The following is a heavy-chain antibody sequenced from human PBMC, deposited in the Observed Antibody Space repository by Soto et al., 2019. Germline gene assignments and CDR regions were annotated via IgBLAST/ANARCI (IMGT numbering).Heavy chain of an antibody. CDR1: GFTFSSYW. D-gene: IGHD6-13*01. V-gene: IGHV3-7*01. J-gene: IGHJ5*02. Sequence: EVQLVESGGGLVQPGGSLRLSCAASGFTFSSYWMSWVRQAPGKGLEWVANIKLDGTEKYYVDSVKGRFTISRDNAKNSLYLQMNSLGVEDTAVYYCARGRSSSGYNWFDPWGKGTMVTVSS. CDR2: IKLDGTEK. CDR3: ARGRSSSGYNWFDP.